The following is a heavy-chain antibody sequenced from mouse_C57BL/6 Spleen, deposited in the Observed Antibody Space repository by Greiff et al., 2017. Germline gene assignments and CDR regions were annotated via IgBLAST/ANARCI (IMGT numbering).Heavy chain of an antibody. V-gene: IGHV1-81*01. CDR2: IYPRSGNT. Sequence: QVQLQQSGAELARPGASVKLSCKASGYTFTSYGISWVKQSTGQGLAWIGEIYPRSGNTYYNEKFKGKATLTADKSSSTAYMELGSLTSEDSAVYYGARDVWCEYGNAIDYWGQGASVSVAS. J-gene: IGHJ4*01. CDR3: ARDVWCEYGNAIDY. D-gene: IGHD1-1*02. CDR1: GYTFTSYG.